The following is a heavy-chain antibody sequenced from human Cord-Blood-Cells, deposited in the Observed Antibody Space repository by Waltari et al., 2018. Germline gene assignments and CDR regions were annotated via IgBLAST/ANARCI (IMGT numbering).Heavy chain of an antibody. CDR1: GGSISSSSYS. CDR3: ARRGDNCGGDCYDAFDI. Sequence: QLQLQESGPGLVKPSENLSLTCTVSGGSISSSSYSWGWIRQPPGKGLEWIGSIYYSGSTYYNPSLKSRVTISVDTSKNQFSLKLSSVTAADTAVYYCARRGDNCGGDCYDAFDIWGQG. D-gene: IGHD2-21*01. V-gene: IGHV4-39*01. CDR2: IYYSGST. J-gene: IGHJ3*02.